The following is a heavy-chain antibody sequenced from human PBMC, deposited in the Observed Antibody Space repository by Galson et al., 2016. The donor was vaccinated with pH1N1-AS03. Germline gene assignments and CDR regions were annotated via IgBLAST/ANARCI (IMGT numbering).Heavy chain of an antibody. J-gene: IGHJ6*02. CDR2: IYYSGTT. D-gene: IGHD3-10*01. CDR1: GAPITSGSHY. Sequence: SETLSLTCSVSGAPITSGSHYWTWIRQLPGKGLEWIGYIYYSGTTKFNPSLATQVTMSVDRSKSQFSLNLMSVTAADTAVYYCARDGQLWPHYYPLDVWGQGTTVTVSS. CDR3: ARDGQLWPHYYPLDV. V-gene: IGHV4-61*01.